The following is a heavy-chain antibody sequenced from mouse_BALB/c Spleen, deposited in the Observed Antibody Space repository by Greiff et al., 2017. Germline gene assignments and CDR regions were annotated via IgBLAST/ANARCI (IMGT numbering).Heavy chain of an antibody. D-gene: IGHD1-1*02. CDR2: IYPGDGDT. CDR3: ARGSWVDYAMDY. CDR1: GYTFTSYW. J-gene: IGHJ4*01. V-gene: IGHV1-87*01. Sequence: VQLQQSGAELARPGASVKLSCKASGYTFTSYWMQWVKQRPGQGLEWIGAIYPGDGDTRYTQKFKGKATLTADKSSSTAYMQLSSLASEDSAVYYCARGSWVDYAMDYWGQGTSVTVSS.